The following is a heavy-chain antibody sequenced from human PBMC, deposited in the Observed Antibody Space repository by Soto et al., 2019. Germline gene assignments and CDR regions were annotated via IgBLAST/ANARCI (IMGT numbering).Heavy chain of an antibody. CDR2: IIPIFGTA. CDR1: GGTFSSYA. D-gene: IGHD6-6*01. Sequence: QVQLVQSGAEVKKPGSSVKVSCKASGGTFSSYAISWVRQAPGQGLEWMGGIIPIFGTANYAQKFQGRVTITADDSTSTAYMELSSLRSEDTAVYYCARASIAARRDYYYYGMDVWGQGTTVTVSS. CDR3: ARASIAARRDYYYYGMDV. V-gene: IGHV1-69*01. J-gene: IGHJ6*02.